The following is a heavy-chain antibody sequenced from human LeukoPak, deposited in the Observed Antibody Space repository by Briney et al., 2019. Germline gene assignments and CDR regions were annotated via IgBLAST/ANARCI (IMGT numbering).Heavy chain of an antibody. J-gene: IGHJ1*01. CDR1: GFTVSSNY. CDR2: IYSGGST. CDR3: AIPGEAYYYDSSGYGYFQH. V-gene: IGHV3-66*01. Sequence: GGSLRLSCAASGFTVSSNYMSWVRQAPGKGLEWVSVIYSGGSTYYADSVKGRFTISRDNSKNTLYLQMNSLRAEDTAVYYCAIPGEAYYYDSSGYGYFQHWGQGTLVTVSS. D-gene: IGHD3-22*01.